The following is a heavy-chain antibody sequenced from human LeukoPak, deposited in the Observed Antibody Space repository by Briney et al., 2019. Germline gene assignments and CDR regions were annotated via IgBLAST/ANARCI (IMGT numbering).Heavy chain of an antibody. CDR2: ISAYNGNT. V-gene: IGHV1-18*01. D-gene: IGHD3-16*02. CDR3: ARGRIMITFGGVIVNQYYFDY. CDR1: GGTFSSYG. J-gene: IGHJ4*02. Sequence: ASVNVSCKASGGTFSSYGISWVRQAPGQGLEWMGWISAYNGNTNYAQKLQGRVTVTTDTSTSTAYMELRSLRSDDTAVYYCARGRIMITFGGVIVNQYYFDYWGQGTLVTVSS.